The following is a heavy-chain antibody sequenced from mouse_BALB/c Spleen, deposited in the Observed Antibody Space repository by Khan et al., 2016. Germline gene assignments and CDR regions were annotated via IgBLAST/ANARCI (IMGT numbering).Heavy chain of an antibody. J-gene: IGHJ3*01. V-gene: IGHV3-2*02. CDR2: ISYSGYT. CDR3: VRGNDGFFAWFAY. Sequence: EVELQESGLGLVKPSQSLSLTCTVTGYSITSDCAWSWIRQFPGNRLEWMGYISYSGYTSYNPSLKSRISITRDTSKNQFFLQLNSVTTEDTATXYCVRGNDGFFAWFAYWGQGTLVTVST. CDR1: GYSITSDCA. D-gene: IGHD2-3*01.